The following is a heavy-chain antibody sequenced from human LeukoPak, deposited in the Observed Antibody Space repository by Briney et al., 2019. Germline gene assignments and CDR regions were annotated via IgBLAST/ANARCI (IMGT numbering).Heavy chain of an antibody. CDR1: GFTFSKYW. CDR2: IAEDGSEK. V-gene: IGHV3-7*01. Sequence: GGSLRLSCAASGFTFSKYWMRWVRQAPGKGLECVANIAEDGSEKYYVDSVKGRITISRDNAKNTLYLQMNSLRVDDTAVYYCGRGRSMNDWGQGTLVTVSS. J-gene: IGHJ4*02. D-gene: IGHD5-24*01. CDR3: GRGRSMND.